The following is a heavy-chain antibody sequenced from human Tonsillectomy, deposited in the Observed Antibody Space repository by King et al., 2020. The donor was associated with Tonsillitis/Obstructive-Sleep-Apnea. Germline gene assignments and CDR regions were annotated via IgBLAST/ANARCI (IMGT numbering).Heavy chain of an antibody. CDR2: IRQDGSEK. CDR3: AIDSNPLIAAAFYDAFDI. Sequence: VQLVESGGALVQPGGSLRLSCAASGFTFSSYWMTWVRQAPGKGLEWVANIRQDGSEKNYVDSVKGRFTISRDNAKNSLYLQMNSLRVEDTAIYYCAIDSNPLIAAAFYDAFDIWGQGTMVTVSS. V-gene: IGHV3-7*03. J-gene: IGHJ3*02. D-gene: IGHD6-13*01. CDR1: GFTFSSYW.